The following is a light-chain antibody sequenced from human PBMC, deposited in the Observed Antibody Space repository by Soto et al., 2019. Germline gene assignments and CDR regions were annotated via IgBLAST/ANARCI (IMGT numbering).Light chain of an antibody. Sequence: DIVMTQSPDSLAVSLGERATISCKSSQNLLYSSNNKNYLAWYQQKTGQPPKLLISWASTRDSGVPDRFSGSGSGTDFILTISSLQAEDVAVYFCQQYYATPTFGQGTKVEVK. CDR2: WAS. V-gene: IGKV4-1*01. CDR1: QNLLYSSNNKNY. J-gene: IGKJ1*01. CDR3: QQYYATPT.